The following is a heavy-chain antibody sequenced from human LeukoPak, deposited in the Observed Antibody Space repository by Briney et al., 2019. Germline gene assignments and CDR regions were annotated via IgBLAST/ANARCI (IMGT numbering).Heavy chain of an antibody. D-gene: IGHD3-22*01. CDR2: ISSSGSTI. Sequence: GGSLTLSCAASGFTFSSYEMNWVRQARGKGLEGGSYISSSGSTIYYADSVKARFTISRDNAKNSLYLQMNSLRAEDTAVYYCARDSRPFDSSGWSYYYYGMDVWGQGTTVTVSS. V-gene: IGHV3-48*03. CDR1: GFTFSSYE. CDR3: ARDSRPFDSSGWSYYYYGMDV. J-gene: IGHJ6*02.